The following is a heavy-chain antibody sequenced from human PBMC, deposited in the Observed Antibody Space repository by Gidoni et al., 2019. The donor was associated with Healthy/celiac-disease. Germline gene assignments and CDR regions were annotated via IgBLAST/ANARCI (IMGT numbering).Heavy chain of an antibody. CDR2: IIPIFGTA. CDR3: ARDPPYSGYDSGGWFDP. J-gene: IGHJ5*02. CDR1: GGTFSSYA. Sequence: QVQLVQSGAEVKKPGSSVKVSCKASGGTFSSYAISWVRQAPGQGLEWMGGIIPIFGTANYAQKFQGRVTITADKSTSTAYMELSSLRSEDTAVYYCARDPPYSGYDSGGWFDPWGQGTLVTVSS. V-gene: IGHV1-69*06. D-gene: IGHD5-12*01.